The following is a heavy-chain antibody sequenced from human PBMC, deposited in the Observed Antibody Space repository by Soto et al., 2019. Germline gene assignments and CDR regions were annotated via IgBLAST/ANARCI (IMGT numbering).Heavy chain of an antibody. Sequence: ASVKVSCKASGYTFTSYDINWVRQAPGQGLEWMGRINPSGGSTGYAQKFQGGVTMTRDTSTSTVYMELSSLRSEDTAVYYCDTDSNGGGYDPWSHGTPVSVS. J-gene: IGHJ5*02. CDR1: GYTFTSYD. CDR2: INPSGGST. V-gene: IGHV1-46*03. CDR3: DTDSNGGGYDP. D-gene: IGHD6-25*01.